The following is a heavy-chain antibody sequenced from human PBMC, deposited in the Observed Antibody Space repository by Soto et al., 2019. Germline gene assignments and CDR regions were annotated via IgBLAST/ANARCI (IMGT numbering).Heavy chain of an antibody. CDR1: GFTFSSYV. CDR2: ISYDGNVA. Sequence: QVQLVESGGGVVQPWRTMRLSCAASGFTFSSYVMHWDRQAPGKGLEWVTVISYDGNVAYYADSVNGRFTISRVNSKIALYLATSRLRPDLSSRYYWAKEVPITNLYFASLCQGARVTVSS. J-gene: IGHJ4*02. V-gene: IGHV3-30*18. D-gene: IGHD1-1*01. CDR3: AKEVPITNLYFAS.